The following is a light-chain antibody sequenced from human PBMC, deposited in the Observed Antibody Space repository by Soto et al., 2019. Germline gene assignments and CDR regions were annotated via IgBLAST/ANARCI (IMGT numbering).Light chain of an antibody. Sequence: EIALTQSPGTLSLSPGERATLSCRASQSVSSSSLAWYQQKRGQAPRLLIHDASSRATGIPDRFSGSGSGTDFTLTIRRMETEAFPVYYCQQYGGSPRTFGQRTKVDIK. V-gene: IGKV3-20*01. J-gene: IGKJ1*01. CDR3: QQYGGSPRT. CDR2: DAS. CDR1: QSVSSSS.